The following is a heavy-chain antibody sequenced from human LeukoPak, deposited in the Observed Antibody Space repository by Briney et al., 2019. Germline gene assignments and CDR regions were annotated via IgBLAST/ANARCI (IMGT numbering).Heavy chain of an antibody. V-gene: IGHV1-8*01. CDR3: ARGSFTWIQPLSY. CDR2: MNPNSGNT. Sequence: ASVTVSCRASGYTFTSYDINWVRQATGQGLEWMGWMNPNSGNTGYAQKFQGRVTMTRNTSISTAYMELSSLRSEDTAVYYCARGSFTWIQPLSYWGQGTLVTVSS. CDR1: GYTFTSYD. D-gene: IGHD5-18*01. J-gene: IGHJ4*02.